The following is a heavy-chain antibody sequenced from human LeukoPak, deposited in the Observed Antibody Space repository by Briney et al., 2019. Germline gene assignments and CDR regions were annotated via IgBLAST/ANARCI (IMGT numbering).Heavy chain of an antibody. Sequence: ASVKVSCKASGYTFTSYGISWVRQAPGQGLEWMGWISAYNGNTNYAQKLQGRVTMTTDTSTSTAYMELRSLRSDDTAVYYCARATYYYDSSGYWTLEFDFDIWGQGTMVTVSS. CDR3: ARATYYYDSSGYWTLEFDFDI. CDR1: GYTFTSYG. D-gene: IGHD3-22*01. V-gene: IGHV1-18*01. J-gene: IGHJ3*02. CDR2: ISAYNGNT.